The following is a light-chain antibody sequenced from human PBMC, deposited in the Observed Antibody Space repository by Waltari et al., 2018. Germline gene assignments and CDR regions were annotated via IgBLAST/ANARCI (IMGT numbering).Light chain of an antibody. J-gene: IGKJ3*01. Sequence: AIRMTQSPSSFSASTGDRVTITCRASQCISSYLAWYQQNTGKASKLLIYATSTLQSGLPTRFSGSGSGTDFTLTISCLQSEDFATYYCQQYYSYPFTFGPGTKVDIK. V-gene: IGKV1-8*01. CDR3: QQYYSYPFT. CDR1: QCISSY. CDR2: ATS.